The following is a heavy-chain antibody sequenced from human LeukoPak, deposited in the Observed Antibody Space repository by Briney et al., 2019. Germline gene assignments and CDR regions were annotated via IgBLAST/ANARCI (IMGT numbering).Heavy chain of an antibody. CDR2: IYSSGST. CDR3: ARHVAYSSAYFYFDY. D-gene: IGHD6-19*01. CDR1: GGSISSYY. V-gene: IGHV4-59*08. Sequence: SETLSLTCTVSGGSISSYYWSWIRQPPGKGLEWIGYIYSSGSTDYNPSLKSRVTISVDTSTSQFSLKLSSVTAADTAVYYCARHVAYSSAYFYFDYWAQGTLVTVSS. J-gene: IGHJ4*02.